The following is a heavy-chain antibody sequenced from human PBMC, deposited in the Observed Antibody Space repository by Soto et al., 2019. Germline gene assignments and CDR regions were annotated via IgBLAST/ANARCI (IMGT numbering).Heavy chain of an antibody. V-gene: IGHV3-74*01. J-gene: IGHJ2*01. CDR3: ARVHPGRWPQLGYWYFDL. D-gene: IGHD1-1*01. CDR2: INSDGSST. CDR1: GFTFSSYW. Sequence: PGGSLRLSCAASGFTFSSYWMHWVRQAPGKGLVWVSRINSDGSSTSYADSVKGRFTISRDNAKNTLYLQMNSLRAEDTAVYYCARVHPGRWPQLGYWYFDLWGRGTLVTVSS.